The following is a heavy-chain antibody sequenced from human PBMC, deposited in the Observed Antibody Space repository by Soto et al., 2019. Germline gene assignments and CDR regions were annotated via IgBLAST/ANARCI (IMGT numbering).Heavy chain of an antibody. CDR3: ARDPYSSGSEGWFDP. CDR1: GYSITTGYY. V-gene: IGHV4-38-2*02. Sequence: SETLSLTCAVSGYSITTGYYWGWIRQPPGMGLEWIGSIYHSGTTYYNPSLKSRVTISVDTSKNQFSLKLSSVTAADTAVYYCARDPYSSGSEGWFDPWGQGTLVTVSS. D-gene: IGHD6-19*01. CDR2: IYHSGTT. J-gene: IGHJ5*02.